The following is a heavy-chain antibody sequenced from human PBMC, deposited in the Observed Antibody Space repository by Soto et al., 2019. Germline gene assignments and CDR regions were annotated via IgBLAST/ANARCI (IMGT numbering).Heavy chain of an antibody. CDR1: GGSISSYY. CDR2: IYYSGTH. CDR3: ARVQMATLYFDH. J-gene: IGHJ4*02. D-gene: IGHD5-12*01. Sequence: SETLSLTCTVSGGSISSYYWSWIRQPPGKGLEWIGYIYYSGTHNYNPSLESRLTISVDTSKNQFSLSLSSVTAADTAVYYCARVQMATLYFDHWGQGTLVTVS. V-gene: IGHV4-59*01.